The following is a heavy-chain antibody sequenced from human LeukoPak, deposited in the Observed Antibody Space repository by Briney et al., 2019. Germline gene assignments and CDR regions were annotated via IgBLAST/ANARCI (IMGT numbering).Heavy chain of an antibody. V-gene: IGHV3-23*01. CDR3: AKDRGAAAGSLPPDDY. Sequence: GGSLRLSCAASGFTFSSYAMSWVRQAPGKGLEWVSAISGSGGSTYYADSVKGWFTISRDNSKNTLYLQMNSLRAEDTAVYYCAKDRGAAAGSLPPDDYWGQGTLVTVSS. J-gene: IGHJ4*02. D-gene: IGHD6-13*01. CDR2: ISGSGGST. CDR1: GFTFSSYA.